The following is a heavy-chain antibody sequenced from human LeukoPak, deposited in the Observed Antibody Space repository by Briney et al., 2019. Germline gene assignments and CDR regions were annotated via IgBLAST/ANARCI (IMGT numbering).Heavy chain of an antibody. CDR1: GFSLSTSGVG. CDR2: IYWDDDK. J-gene: IGHJ4*02. CDR3: AHTVTGRGNPDFDY. Sequence: SGPTLVKPTQTLTLTCTFSGFSLSTSGVGVGWIRQPPGKALECHALIYWDDDKRYSPSLKSRLTIFKDTSKNQVVLIMANMDPVDTATYYCAHTVTGRGNPDFDYWGQGTLVTVSS. D-gene: IGHD3-10*01. V-gene: IGHV2-5*02.